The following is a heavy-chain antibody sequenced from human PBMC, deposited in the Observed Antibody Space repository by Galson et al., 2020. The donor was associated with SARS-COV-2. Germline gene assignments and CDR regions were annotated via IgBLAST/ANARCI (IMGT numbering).Heavy chain of an antibody. V-gene: IGHV2-70*11. J-gene: IGHJ5*02. Sequence: SGPTLVKPTQTLTLTCTFSGFSLTTTGMCVCWIRQPPGKALEWLARIDWDDDKYYSTSLKTRLTISKDTSKNQVVLTMTNMDPVDTATYYCARVTQLIGGEVVANWFDPWGQGTLVTVSS. D-gene: IGHD3-3*01. CDR3: ARVTQLIGGEVVANWFDP. CDR2: IDWDDDK. CDR1: GFSLTTTGMC.